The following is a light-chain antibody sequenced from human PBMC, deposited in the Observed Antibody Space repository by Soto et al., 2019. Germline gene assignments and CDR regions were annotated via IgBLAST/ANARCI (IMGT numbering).Light chain of an antibody. J-gene: IGKJ4*01. CDR2: DAS. CDR1: ESISSY. CDR3: QQRSKWPLT. V-gene: IGKV3-11*01. Sequence: IVLTQSPATLSLSPGERATLSCRASESISSYLAWYQQRPGQAPSLLIYDASTRATGIPARFSGSGSGTDFTLTIDNLEPEDFAVYYCQQRSKWPLTFGGGTKVEI.